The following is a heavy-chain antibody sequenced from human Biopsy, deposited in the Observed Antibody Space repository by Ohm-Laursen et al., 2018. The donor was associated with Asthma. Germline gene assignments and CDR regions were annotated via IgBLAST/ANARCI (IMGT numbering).Heavy chain of an antibody. CDR1: GYTFNRAV. CDR2: ISVYNGNT. J-gene: IGHJ6*02. CDR3: ARAVDYSHYYGIDV. Sequence: ASAKVSCKTSGYTFNRAVITWVRQAPGQGLEWMGGISVYNGNTKVAQKLQDRVTMITDTSTSTAYMELRSLRSDDTAVYFCARAVDYSHYYGIDVWGQGTTVTVS. V-gene: IGHV1-18*01. D-gene: IGHD3-10*01.